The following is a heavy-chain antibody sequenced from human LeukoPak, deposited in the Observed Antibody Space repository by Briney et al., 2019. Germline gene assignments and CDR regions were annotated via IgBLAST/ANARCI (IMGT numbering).Heavy chain of an antibody. CDR3: ARRSYVWGSPFDY. J-gene: IGHJ4*02. CDR1: GGSFSGYY. V-gene: IGHV4-34*01. D-gene: IGHD3-16*01. CDR2: INHSGST. Sequence: SETLSLTCAVYGGSFSGYYWSWIRQPPGKGLEWIGEINHSGSTNHNPSLKSRVTISVDTSKNQFSLKLSSVTAAGTAVYYCARRSYVWGSPFDYWGQGTLVTVSS.